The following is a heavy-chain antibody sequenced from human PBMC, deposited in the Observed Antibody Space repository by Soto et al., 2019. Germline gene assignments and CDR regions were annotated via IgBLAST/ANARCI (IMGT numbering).Heavy chain of an antibody. V-gene: IGHV3-30*03. CDR2: ISYDGSNK. D-gene: IGHD3-3*01. CDR1: GFAFSSYG. Sequence: QVQLVESGGGVVQPGRSLRLSCAASGFAFSSYGMHWVRQAPGKGLEWVAVISYDGSNKYYADSVEGRFTISRDIPKNTLYLQMNSLRAEDTAVYYCARPGRNFWSGRYYFDYWGQGTLVTVSS. J-gene: IGHJ4*02. CDR3: ARPGRNFWSGRYYFDY.